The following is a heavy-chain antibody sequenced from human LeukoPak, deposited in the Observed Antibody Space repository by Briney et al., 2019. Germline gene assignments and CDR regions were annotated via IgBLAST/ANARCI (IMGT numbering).Heavy chain of an antibody. CDR3: TTTVHLVRGDYRGYFDH. D-gene: IGHD4-17*01. V-gene: IGHV3-15*01. CDR1: GFSFTNAW. Sequence: GGSLRLSCAVSGFSFTNAWISWVRQAPGKGLEWVGRIKSKTDGGTTDYASPVKGRFSVSRDDSKNTLYLQMNSLKTEDTAVYYCTTTVHLVRGDYRGYFDHWGQGTLVTVSS. J-gene: IGHJ4*02. CDR2: IKSKTDGGTT.